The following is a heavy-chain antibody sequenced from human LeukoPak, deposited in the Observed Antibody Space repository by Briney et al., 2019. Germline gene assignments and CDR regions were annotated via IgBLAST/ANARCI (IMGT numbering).Heavy chain of an antibody. CDR3: ARVGSSGYYPDAFDI. D-gene: IGHD3-22*01. CDR2: ISSSSSYI. CDR1: GFTFSSYS. Sequence: GGSLRLSSAASGFTFSSYSMNWVRQAPGKGLEWVSSISSSSSYIYYADSVKGRFTISRDNAKNSLYLQMNSLRAEDTAVYYCARVGSSGYYPDAFDIWGQGTMVTVSS. V-gene: IGHV3-21*01. J-gene: IGHJ3*02.